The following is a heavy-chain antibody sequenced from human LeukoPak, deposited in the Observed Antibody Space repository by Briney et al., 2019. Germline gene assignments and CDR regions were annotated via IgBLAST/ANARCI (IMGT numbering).Heavy chain of an antibody. J-gene: IGHJ4*02. V-gene: IGHV3-15*01. Sequence: GGSLPHSRAAFVLTFIYVWMRLVPPAPGKGLELVGDIKSKSDGDTKHFAAPVTGRFTISRDDSIITLYLQINSLKTADTAVDYCTTDWYYYDSGVYYPSFWGQGTLVTVSS. CDR1: VLTFIYVW. CDR2: IKSKSDGDTK. D-gene: IGHD3-22*01. CDR3: TTDWYYYDSGVYYPSF.